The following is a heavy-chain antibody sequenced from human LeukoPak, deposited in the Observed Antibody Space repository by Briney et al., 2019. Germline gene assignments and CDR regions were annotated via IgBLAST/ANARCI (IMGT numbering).Heavy chain of an antibody. Sequence: ASVKVSCKVSGYSLTELSMRWVRQAPGKGLEWMGGFDPEDGETIYAQKFQGRVTMTEDTSTDTAYMELSSLRSEDTAVYYCATDLPVDGGYWGQGTLVTVSS. J-gene: IGHJ4*02. D-gene: IGHD1-14*01. CDR3: ATDLPVDGGY. V-gene: IGHV1-24*01. CDR1: GYSLTELS. CDR2: FDPEDGET.